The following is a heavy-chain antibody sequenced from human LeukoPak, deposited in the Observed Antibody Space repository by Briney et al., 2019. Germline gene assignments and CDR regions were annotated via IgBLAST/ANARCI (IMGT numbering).Heavy chain of an antibody. V-gene: IGHV4-4*07. D-gene: IGHD1-26*01. J-gene: IGHJ4*02. Sequence: SETLSLTCTVPGGSISSYYWSWIRQPGRKGLAWIGRIYTSGSTNYNPSLKSRVTMSVDTSKDLFSLKLSSGTAANTTASYCARGLGASDNRGQGTLVTVSS. CDR3: ARGLGASDN. CDR2: IYTSGST. CDR1: GGSISSYY.